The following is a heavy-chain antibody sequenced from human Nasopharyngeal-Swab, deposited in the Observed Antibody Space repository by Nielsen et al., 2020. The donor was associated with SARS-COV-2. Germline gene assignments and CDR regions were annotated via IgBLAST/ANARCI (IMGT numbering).Heavy chain of an antibody. CDR1: GFTFSSYA. Sequence: GESLKISCAASGFTFSSYAMSWVRQAPGKGLEWVSAISGSGGSKYYADSVKGRFTISRDNSKNTLYLQMNSLRAEDTAVYYCAKGVYGDYYFDYWGQGTLVTVSS. D-gene: IGHD4-17*01. CDR2: ISGSGGSK. V-gene: IGHV3-23*01. J-gene: IGHJ4*02. CDR3: AKGVYGDYYFDY.